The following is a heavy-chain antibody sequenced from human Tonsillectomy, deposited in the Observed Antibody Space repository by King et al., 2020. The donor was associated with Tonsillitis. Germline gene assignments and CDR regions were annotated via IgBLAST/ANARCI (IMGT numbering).Heavy chain of an antibody. J-gene: IGHJ4*02. D-gene: IGHD6-6*01. Sequence: EQLVQSGGGLVQPGVSLRLSCAASGFTFGNYWMTWVRQAPGKGLEWVANMNEDGSIKYYVDSVRGRFSISRDNAKNSLYLQMNSLRAEDTALYYCARGDSNSGDYWGQGTLVTVSS. CDR2: MNEDGSIK. CDR1: GFTFGNYW. V-gene: IGHV3-7*03. CDR3: ARGDSNSGDY.